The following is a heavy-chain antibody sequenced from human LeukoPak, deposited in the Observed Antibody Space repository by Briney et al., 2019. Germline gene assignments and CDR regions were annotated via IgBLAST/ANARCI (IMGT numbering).Heavy chain of an antibody. Sequence: SETLSLTCAVYGGSFSGYYWSWIRQPPGKGLEWIGEINHSGSTNYNPSLKSRVTISVDTSKTQFSLKLSSVTAADTAVYYCARGRGYSYGSWLNYFDYWGQGTLVTVSS. J-gene: IGHJ4*02. V-gene: IGHV4-34*01. CDR2: INHSGST. D-gene: IGHD5-18*01. CDR1: GGSFSGYY. CDR3: ARGRGYSYGSWLNYFDY.